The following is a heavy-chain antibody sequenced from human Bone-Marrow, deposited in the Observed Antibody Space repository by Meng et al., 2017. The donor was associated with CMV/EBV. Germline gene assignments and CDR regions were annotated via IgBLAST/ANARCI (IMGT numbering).Heavy chain of an antibody. V-gene: IGHV3-21*01. CDR1: GFTFSSYS. Sequence: GGSLRLSCAASGFTFSSYSMNWVRQAPGKGLEWVSSISSSSSYIYYADSVKGRFTISRDNAKNSLYLQMNSLRAEDTAVYYCASAGLLWFGELFGHGAFYIWGQGTMVTVSS. CDR2: ISSSSSYI. J-gene: IGHJ3*02. D-gene: IGHD3-10*01. CDR3: ASAGLLWFGELFGHGAFYI.